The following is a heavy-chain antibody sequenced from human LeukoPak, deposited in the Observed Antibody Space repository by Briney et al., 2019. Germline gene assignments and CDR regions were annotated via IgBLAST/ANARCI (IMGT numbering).Heavy chain of an antibody. CDR1: GGSISSSNW. V-gene: IGHV4-4*02. J-gene: IGHJ4*02. CDR2: IYHSGST. CDR3: ARYPFIVGATTLDY. Sequence: SETLSLTCAVSGGSISSSNWWSWVRQPPGKGLEWIGEIYHSGSTNYNPSLKSRVTISVDKSKNQFSLKLSSVTAADTAVYYCARYPFIVGATTLDYWGQGTLVTVSS. D-gene: IGHD1-26*01.